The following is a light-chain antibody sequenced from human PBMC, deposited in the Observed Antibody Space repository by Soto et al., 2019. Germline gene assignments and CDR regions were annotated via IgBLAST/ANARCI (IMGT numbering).Light chain of an antibody. CDR3: QKCDYLPI. CDR1: HDITSY. J-gene: IGKJ3*01. Sequence: DIKMTQTPSSLSASVGDRVTLTCQASHDITSYLNWYQHKPGKAPKLLIYDASILEAGVPSRFSGSGSGTDFTFTISSLQPEDVATYYCQKCDYLPIFGPGTTVDFK. V-gene: IGKV1-33*01. CDR2: DAS.